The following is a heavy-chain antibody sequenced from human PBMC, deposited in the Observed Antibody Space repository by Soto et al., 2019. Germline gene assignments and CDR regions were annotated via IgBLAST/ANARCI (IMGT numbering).Heavy chain of an antibody. CDR1: GYTFTSYG. CDR2: INAGNGNT. J-gene: IGHJ4*02. D-gene: IGHD3-3*01. CDR3: ARTQGWKSRRFLEWLSSSDY. Sequence: GASVKVSCKDSGYTFTSYGMHWVRQAQGQRLEWMGWINAGNGNTKYSQKFQGRVTITRDTSASTAYMELSSLRSEDTAVYYCARTQGWKSRRFLEWLSSSDYWGQGTPVTVSS. V-gene: IGHV1-3*01.